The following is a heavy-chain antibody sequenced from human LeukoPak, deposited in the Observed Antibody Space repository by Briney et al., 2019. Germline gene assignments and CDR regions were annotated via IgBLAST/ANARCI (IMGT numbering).Heavy chain of an antibody. CDR1: GYTFSSYD. Sequence: ASVKVSCKASGYTFSSYDINWVRQATGQGLEWMGWMNPNSGNTGYVQKFQGRVIMTRDTSISTAYMELSSLTSEDTAVYYCAKAPRYSSSSYWGQGTLVTVSS. CDR3: AKAPRYSSSSY. D-gene: IGHD6-6*01. J-gene: IGHJ4*02. CDR2: MNPNSGNT. V-gene: IGHV1-8*01.